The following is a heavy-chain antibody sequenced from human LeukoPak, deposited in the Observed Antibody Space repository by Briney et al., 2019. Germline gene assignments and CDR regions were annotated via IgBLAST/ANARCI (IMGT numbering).Heavy chain of an antibody. CDR2: IYTSGST. V-gene: IGHV4-4*07. CDR1: GGSISSYY. CDR3: ARDLVSSSWLSANYYYYYGMDV. J-gene: IGHJ6*02. Sequence: PSETLSLTCTVSGGSISSYYCSWIRQPAGKGLEWIGRIYTSGSTNYNPSLKSRVTMSVDTSKNQFSLKLSSVIAADTAVYYCARDLVSSSWLSANYYYYYGMDVWGQGTTVTVSS. D-gene: IGHD6-13*01.